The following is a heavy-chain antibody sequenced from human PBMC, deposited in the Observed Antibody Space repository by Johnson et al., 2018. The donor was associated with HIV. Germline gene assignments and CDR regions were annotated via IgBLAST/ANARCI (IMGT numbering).Heavy chain of an antibody. CDR1: GFTFSYYG. Sequence: QEQLVESGGGVVQTGGSLRLSCEASGFTFSYYGMHWVRQAPGKGLEWVAFIRYDGENQSYGDYGKGRFTISRDNATRTLYMQMSSLRAEDTALYYCARGVGGAGDDAFDIWGQGTMVTVSS. V-gene: IGHV3-30*02. CDR2: IRYDGENQ. D-gene: IGHD6-19*01. J-gene: IGHJ3*02. CDR3: ARGVGGAGDDAFDI.